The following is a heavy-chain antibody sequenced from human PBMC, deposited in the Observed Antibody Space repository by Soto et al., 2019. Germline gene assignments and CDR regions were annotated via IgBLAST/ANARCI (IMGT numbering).Heavy chain of an antibody. V-gene: IGHV4-4*02. J-gene: IGHJ5*02. CDR2: IYHSGST. CDR1: GGSISSSNW. CDR3: ARVYGYTTLVAMNWSDP. Sequence: SETLSLTCAVSGGSISSSNWWSWVRQPPGKGLEWMGEIYHSGSTNYNPSLKSRVTISVDKSKNQFSLKLSSVTAADTALYYCARVYGYTTLVAMNWSDPWGQGTLVTVSS. D-gene: IGHD6-13*01.